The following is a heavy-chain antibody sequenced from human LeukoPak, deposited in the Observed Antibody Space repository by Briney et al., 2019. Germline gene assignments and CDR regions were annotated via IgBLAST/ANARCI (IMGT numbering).Heavy chain of an antibody. V-gene: IGHV3-23*01. CDR2: ISDSGGYT. CDR3: AKGGSYRSQPYFDY. Sequence: GGSLRLSCAASGLTFRTYAMSWVPQAPGKGLEWVSSISDSGGYTFYADSVKGRFTISRDNSKNTVYLQMNSLRAEDTAVYYCAKGGSYRSQPYFDYWGQGTPVTVSS. D-gene: IGHD3-16*02. CDR1: GLTFRTYA. J-gene: IGHJ4*02.